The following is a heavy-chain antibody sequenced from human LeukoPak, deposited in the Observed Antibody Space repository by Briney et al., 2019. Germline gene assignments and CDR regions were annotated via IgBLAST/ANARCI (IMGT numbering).Heavy chain of an antibody. Sequence: ASVKVSFKSSAYSFTGHYIHRVRQAPGQGLEWMGWVDPKSGGTSYSRSFQGRVTMTSDTSVSTAYMELSRLRSDDTAVYYCASWAGYSSGWSGPFDYWGQGTLVTVSS. CDR1: AYSFTGHY. CDR3: ASWAGYSSGWSGPFDY. V-gene: IGHV1-2*02. J-gene: IGHJ4*02. CDR2: VDPKSGGT. D-gene: IGHD6-19*01.